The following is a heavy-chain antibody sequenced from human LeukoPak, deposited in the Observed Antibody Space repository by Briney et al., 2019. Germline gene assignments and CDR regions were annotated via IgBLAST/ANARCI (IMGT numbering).Heavy chain of an antibody. CDR2: IWYDGSKK. CDR1: GFTFSSYG. Sequence: GRALRLSCAASGFTFSSYGMHWVRQAPGKGLEWVADIWYDGSKKYYADSVKGRFTISRDDSKNTLYLQMNSLRAEDTAVYYCAKETVDTAMANYYYYYMDVWGKGTTVTVSS. D-gene: IGHD5-18*01. J-gene: IGHJ6*03. V-gene: IGHV3-33*06. CDR3: AKETVDTAMANYYYYYMDV.